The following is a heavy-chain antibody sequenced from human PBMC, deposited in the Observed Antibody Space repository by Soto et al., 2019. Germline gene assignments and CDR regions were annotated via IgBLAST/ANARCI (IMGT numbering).Heavy chain of an antibody. V-gene: IGHV3-15*07. CDR1: DFTITNAW. Sequence: GGSLRLSCAASDFTITNAWMNWVRQAPGEGLEWVGRIKTKAEGGATDYAAPLKGRFTISRDDSRNTLFLQMNSLKTEDTAVYYCTTGSVEGVRGQGATXTVSS. D-gene: IGHD2-15*01. CDR3: TTGSVEGV. CDR2: IKTKAEGGAT. J-gene: IGHJ6*02.